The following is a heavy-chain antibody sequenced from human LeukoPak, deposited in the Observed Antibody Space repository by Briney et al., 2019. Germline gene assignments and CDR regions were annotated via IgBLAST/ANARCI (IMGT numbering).Heavy chain of an antibody. CDR2: ISSSSSYI. D-gene: IGHD3-10*01. Sequence: PGGSLRLSCAASGFTFSSYSMNWVRQAPGKGLEWVSSISSSSSYIYYADSVKGRFTISRDNAKNSLYLQMNSLRAEDTAVYYCARDGNYYGSGSYYPPYYYYYMDVWGKGTTVTVSS. CDR3: ARDGNYYGSGSYYPPYYYYYMDV. V-gene: IGHV3-21*01. CDR1: GFTFSSYS. J-gene: IGHJ6*03.